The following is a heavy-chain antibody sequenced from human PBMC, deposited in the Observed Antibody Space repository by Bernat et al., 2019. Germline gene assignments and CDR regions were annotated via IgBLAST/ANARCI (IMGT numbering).Heavy chain of an antibody. CDR1: GFTFSSYA. CDR3: PRDMEGCSSTGCETHSESFDYYYGMDV. V-gene: IGHV3-30-3*01. Sequence: QVQLVESGGGVVQPGRSLRLSCAASGFTFSSYAMHWVRQAPGKGLEWVAVISYDGSNKYYADSVKGRFIISRDNSKNTLYLQMNSLRAEDTAVYYWPRDMEGCSSTGCETHSESFDYYYGMDVWGQGTTVTVSS. J-gene: IGHJ6*02. CDR2: ISYDGSNK. D-gene: IGHD2-2*01.